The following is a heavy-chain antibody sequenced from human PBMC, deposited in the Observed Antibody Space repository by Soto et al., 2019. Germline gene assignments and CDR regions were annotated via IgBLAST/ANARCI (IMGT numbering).Heavy chain of an antibody. CDR2: IYYSGST. D-gene: IGHD5-18*01. V-gene: IGHV4-39*01. CDR3: ARHWGSYGYSGGADYYYYYYMDV. J-gene: IGHJ6*03. CDR1: GGSISSSSYY. Sequence: SETLSLTCTVSGGSISSSSYYWGWIRQPPGKGLEWIGSIYYSGSTYYNPSLKSRVTISVDTSKNQFSLKLSSVTAADTAVYYCARHWGSYGYSGGADYYYYYYMDVWGKGTTVTVSS.